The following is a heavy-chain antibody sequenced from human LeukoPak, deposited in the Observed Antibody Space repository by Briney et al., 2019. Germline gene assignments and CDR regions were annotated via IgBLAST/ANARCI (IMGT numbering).Heavy chain of an antibody. CDR2: INHSGST. CDR1: GDSIGSSSYY. V-gene: IGHV4-39*07. Sequence: SETLSLTCTVSGDSIGSSSYYWGWIRQPPGKGLEWIGEINHSGSTNYNPSLKSRVTISVDTSKNQFSLKLSSVTAADTAVYYCARGRWYYYDSSGYYEYSQHWGQGTLVTVSS. D-gene: IGHD3-22*01. CDR3: ARGRWYYYDSSGYYEYSQH. J-gene: IGHJ1*01.